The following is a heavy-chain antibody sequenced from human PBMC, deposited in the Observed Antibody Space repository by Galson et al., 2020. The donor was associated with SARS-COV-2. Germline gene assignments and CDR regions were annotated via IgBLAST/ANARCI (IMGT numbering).Heavy chain of an antibody. CDR1: GFTFSSYA. Sequence: GESLKISCAASGFTFSSYAMSWVRQAPGKGLEWVSAISGSGGSTYYADSVKGRFTISRDNSKNTLYLQMNSLRAEDTAVYYCAKTLWFGELFENWFDPWGQGTLVTVSS. D-gene: IGHD3-10*01. J-gene: IGHJ5*02. CDR3: AKTLWFGELFENWFDP. V-gene: IGHV3-23*01. CDR2: ISGSGGST.